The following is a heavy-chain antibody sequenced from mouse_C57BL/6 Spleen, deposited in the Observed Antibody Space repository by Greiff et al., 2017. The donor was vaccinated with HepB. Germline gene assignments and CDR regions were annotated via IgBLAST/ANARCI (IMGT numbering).Heavy chain of an antibody. CDR1: GFTFSSYA. CDR3: ARDQDSNYVYAMDY. CDR2: ISDGGSYT. Sequence: EVQVVESGGGLVKPGGSLKLSCAASGFTFSSYAMSWVRQTPEKRLEWVATISDGGSYTYYPDNVKGRFTISRDNAKNNLYLQMSHLKSEDTAMYYCARDQDSNYVYAMDYWGQGTSVTVSS. V-gene: IGHV5-4*01. J-gene: IGHJ4*01. D-gene: IGHD2-5*01.